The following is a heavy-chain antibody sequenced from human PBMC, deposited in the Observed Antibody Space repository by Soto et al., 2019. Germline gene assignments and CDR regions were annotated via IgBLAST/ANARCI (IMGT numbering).Heavy chain of an antibody. CDR3: ASPDGQLASA. Sequence: SETLSLTCTVSGGSISSSSYYWGWIRQPPGKGLEWIGSIYYSGSTYYNPSLKSRVTISVDTSKNQFSLKLSSVTAADTAVYYCASPDGQLASAWGQGTLVTVSS. D-gene: IGHD6-6*01. J-gene: IGHJ4*02. CDR2: IYYSGST. V-gene: IGHV4-39*01. CDR1: GGSISSSSYY.